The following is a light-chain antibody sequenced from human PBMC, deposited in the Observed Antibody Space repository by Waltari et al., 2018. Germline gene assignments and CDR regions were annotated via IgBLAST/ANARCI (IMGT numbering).Light chain of an antibody. CDR3: LQHNSYPLT. CDR2: AAT. V-gene: IGKV1-17*01. Sequence: DIQMTQSPSSLSASVGDTVTITCRASQGISSYLNLFQQKPGNAPKLLIYAATTLQSGVPSRFSGSGSGTEFTLTISSLQPEDFAAYYCLQHNSYPLTFGGGTKVEIK. J-gene: IGKJ4*01. CDR1: QGISSY.